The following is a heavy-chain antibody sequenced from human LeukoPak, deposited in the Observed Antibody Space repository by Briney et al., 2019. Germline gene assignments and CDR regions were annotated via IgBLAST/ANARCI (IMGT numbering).Heavy chain of an antibody. Sequence: SETLSLTCTVSGGSISSYYWSWIRQPPGKGLEWIGYIYYSGSTNYNPSLKSRVTISVDTSKNQFSLKLSSVTAADTAVYYCAREQHQDYGYDYWGQGTLVTVSS. CDR3: AREQHQDYGYDY. CDR1: GGSISSYY. CDR2: IYYSGST. V-gene: IGHV4-59*01. D-gene: IGHD4/OR15-4a*01. J-gene: IGHJ4*02.